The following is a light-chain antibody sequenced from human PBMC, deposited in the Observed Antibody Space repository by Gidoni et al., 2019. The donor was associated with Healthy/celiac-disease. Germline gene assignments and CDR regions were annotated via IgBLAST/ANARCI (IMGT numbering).Light chain of an antibody. CDR1: QSISSW. CDR3: QQYNSYIWT. CDR2: KAS. V-gene: IGKV1-5*03. J-gene: IGKJ1*01. Sequence: DIQMTQSPSTLSASVGDRVTITCRASQSISSWLAWYQQKPGKAPKLLIYKASSLESGVPSRFSGSGSGTEFTLTISSLQPDDFATYYCQQYNSYIWTFXQXTKVEIK.